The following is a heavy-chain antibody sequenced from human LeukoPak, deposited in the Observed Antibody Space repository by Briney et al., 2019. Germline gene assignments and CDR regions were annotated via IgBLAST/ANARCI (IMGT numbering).Heavy chain of an antibody. CDR2: INTDGGTT. CDR3: ARGSSLAYYVDV. D-gene: IGHD3-16*02. Sequence: GSLRLSCVASGFTFSSYWMQWVRQAPGKGLVWVSRINTDGGTTTYADSVKSRFTISRDNAKNTLYLQMNSLRAEDTAVYYCARGSSLAYYVDVWGKGTTVTVTS. V-gene: IGHV3-74*01. CDR1: GFTFSSYW. J-gene: IGHJ6*03.